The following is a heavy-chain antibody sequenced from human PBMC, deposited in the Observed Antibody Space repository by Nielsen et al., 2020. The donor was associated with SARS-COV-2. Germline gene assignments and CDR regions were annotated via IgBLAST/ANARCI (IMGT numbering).Heavy chain of an antibody. CDR3: ARLSWSSGWDFDY. CDR1: GYTFTSND. D-gene: IGHD6-19*01. CDR2: ISPSNGNT. V-gene: IGHV1-18*04. J-gene: IGHJ4*02. Sequence: ASVKVSCKASGYTFTSNDITWVRQAPGQGLEWMGRISPSNGNTKYGQRFQGRVTVTTDTSTRTAYMELRSLTSDDTAVYYCARLSWSSGWDFDYWGQGTLGHRLL.